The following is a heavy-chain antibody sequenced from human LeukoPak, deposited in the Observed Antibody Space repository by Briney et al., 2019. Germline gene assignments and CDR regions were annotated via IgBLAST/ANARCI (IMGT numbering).Heavy chain of an antibody. J-gene: IGHJ5*02. V-gene: IGHV1-8*03. CDR2: MNPNSGNT. Sequence: APVKVSCKASGYTFTSYDINWVRQATGQGLEWMGWMNPNSGNTGYAQKFQGRVTITRNTSISTAYMELSSLRSEDTAVYYCARGLLHYDSSGYYSTNWFDPWGQGTLVTVSS. CDR1: GYTFTSYD. D-gene: IGHD3-22*01. CDR3: ARGLLHYDSSGYYSTNWFDP.